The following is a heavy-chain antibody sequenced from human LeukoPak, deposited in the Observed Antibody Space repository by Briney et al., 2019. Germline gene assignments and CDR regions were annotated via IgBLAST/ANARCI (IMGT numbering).Heavy chain of an antibody. V-gene: IGHV4-34*01. CDR2: LNHSGST. CDR3: ARAVGTSRNFFDY. Sequence: SETLSLTCAVYGGSFSGYYWSWIRQPPGKGLEWIGELNHSGSTNYNPSLKSRVTISVDTSKNQFSLNLSSVTAADTAMYYCARAVGTSRNFFDYWGQGTLVTVSS. J-gene: IGHJ4*02. CDR1: GGSFSGYY. D-gene: IGHD4-23*01.